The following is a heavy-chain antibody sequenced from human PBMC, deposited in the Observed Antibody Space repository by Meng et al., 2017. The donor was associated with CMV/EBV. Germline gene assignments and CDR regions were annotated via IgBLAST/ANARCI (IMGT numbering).Heavy chain of an antibody. Sequence: GESLKISCAASGFTFSSYGMHWVRQAPGKGLEWVAFIRYDGSNKYYADSVKGRFIISRDNSKNTLYLQMNSLRAEDTAVYYCAKGREYQLLYRWYYYGMDVWGQGTTVTVSS. CDR3: AKGREYQLLYRWYYYGMDV. J-gene: IGHJ6*02. CDR2: IRYDGSNK. V-gene: IGHV3-30*02. D-gene: IGHD2-2*02. CDR1: GFTFSSYG.